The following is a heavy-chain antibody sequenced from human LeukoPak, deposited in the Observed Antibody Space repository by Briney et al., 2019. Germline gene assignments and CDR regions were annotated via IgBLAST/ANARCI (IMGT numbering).Heavy chain of an antibody. CDR3: AKDEYCATSSCYLVGEAAFDI. Sequence: GGSLRLSCAASGFTFRKYAMSWVRQAPGKGLEWVSLISKSGDSTYYADSVKGRFTISRDNSKNTLYLQMNSLRADDTAVYYCAKDEYCATSSCYLVGEAAFDIWGQRTTVTLSS. D-gene: IGHD2-2*01. V-gene: IGHV3-23*01. CDR2: ISKSGDST. CDR1: GFTFRKYA. J-gene: IGHJ3*02.